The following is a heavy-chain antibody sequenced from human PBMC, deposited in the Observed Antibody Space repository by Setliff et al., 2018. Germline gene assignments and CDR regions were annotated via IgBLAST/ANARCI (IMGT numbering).Heavy chain of an antibody. D-gene: IGHD3-3*01. Sequence: NPSETLSLTCTVYGGSFSDYYWGWIRQPPGKGLEWIAEINHSGSTNYNPSLKSRVTISVDTSRNQFSLKLSSVTAADTAVYSCRFWSGYYKNDYWGQGTLVTSPQ. CDR3: RFWSGYYKNDY. J-gene: IGHJ4*02. CDR2: INHSGST. V-gene: IGHV4-34*01. CDR1: GGSFSDYY.